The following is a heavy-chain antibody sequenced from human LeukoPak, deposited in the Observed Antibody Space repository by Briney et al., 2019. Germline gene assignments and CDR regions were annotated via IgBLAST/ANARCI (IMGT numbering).Heavy chain of an antibody. Sequence: ASVKVSCKASGYAFTSYGISWVRQAPGQGLEWMGWISAYNGNTNCAQKLQGRVTMTTDTSTSTAYMELRSLRSDDTAVYYCASTVPYCSGGSCRRYYYFDYWGQGTLVTVSS. CDR2: ISAYNGNT. CDR1: GYAFTSYG. CDR3: ASTVPYCSGGSCRRYYYFDY. V-gene: IGHV1-18*01. J-gene: IGHJ4*02. D-gene: IGHD2-15*01.